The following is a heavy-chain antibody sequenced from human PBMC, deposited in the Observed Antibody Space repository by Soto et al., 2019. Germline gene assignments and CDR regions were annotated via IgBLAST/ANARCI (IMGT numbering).Heavy chain of an antibody. Sequence: SXGSLKLSCSASGFTFSSYSMNWVRQAPGKGLEWVSYISSSSSTIYYADSVKGRFTISRDNAKNSLYLQMNSLRDEDTAVYYCARDRAARFYFDLWGRGTLVTVSS. V-gene: IGHV3-48*02. CDR1: GFTFSSYS. CDR2: ISSSSSTI. D-gene: IGHD6-6*01. CDR3: ARDRAARFYFDL. J-gene: IGHJ2*01.